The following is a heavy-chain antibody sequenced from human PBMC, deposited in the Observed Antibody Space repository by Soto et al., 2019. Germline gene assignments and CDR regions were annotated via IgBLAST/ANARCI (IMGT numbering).Heavy chain of an antibody. V-gene: IGHV1-69*01. CDR3: AREGGLQGGVYDYGMDV. J-gene: IGHJ6*02. CDR1: GGTFSSYA. Sequence: QVQLVQSGAEVKKPGSSVKVSCKASGGTFSSYAISWVRQAPGQGLEWMGGIIPIFGTANYAQKFQGRVTITADESTSTAYMELSSLRSEDTAVYYCAREGGLQGGVYDYGMDVWGQGTTVTVSS. D-gene: IGHD6-25*01. CDR2: IIPIFGTA.